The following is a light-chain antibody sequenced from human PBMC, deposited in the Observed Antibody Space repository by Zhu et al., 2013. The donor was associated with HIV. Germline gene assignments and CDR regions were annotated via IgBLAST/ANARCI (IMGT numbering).Light chain of an antibody. CDR1: HSISSW. J-gene: IGKJ2*01. CDR2: KAS. V-gene: IGKV1-5*03. CDR3: QQYQSYPYT. Sequence: DIQMTQSPSTLSASVGDRVTITCRASHSISSWLAWYQQKPGKAPKLLIYKASNLESGVPSRFSGSGSGTEFTLTISSLQPDDFTTYYCQQYQSYPYTFGQGPSWRSN.